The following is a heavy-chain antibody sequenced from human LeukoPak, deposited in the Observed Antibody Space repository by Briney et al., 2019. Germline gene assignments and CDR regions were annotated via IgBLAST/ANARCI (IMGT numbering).Heavy chain of an antibody. CDR1: GYTFTSYY. Sequence: ASVKVSCKASGYTFTSYYMHWVRQAPGQGLEWVGIINPSGGSSNYAQKFQGRVTMSRGTSTSTVYMELSSLRSEDTAVYYCARVLCTGGSCYSFFDYWGQGTLVTVSS. V-gene: IGHV1-46*01. CDR3: ARVLCTGGSCYSFFDY. D-gene: IGHD2-15*01. J-gene: IGHJ4*02. CDR2: INPSGGSS.